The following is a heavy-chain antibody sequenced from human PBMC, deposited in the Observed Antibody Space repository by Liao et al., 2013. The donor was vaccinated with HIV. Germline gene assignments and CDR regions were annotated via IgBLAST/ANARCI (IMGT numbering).Heavy chain of an antibody. Sequence: QVQLQESGPGLVKPSETLSLTCTVSGGSISSDYWGWIRQPPGKGLEWIGHISHSGFTNNNPSLKSRATISIDPSNNEFSLDLTSVTAADTAVYYCGRLGQPSGDVYTGGFYYMDVWGNGTTVTVSS. J-gene: IGHJ6*03. V-gene: IGHV4-59*01. CDR2: ISHSGFT. D-gene: IGHD3-10*01. CDR3: GRLGQPSGDVYTGGFYYMDV. CDR1: GGSISSDY.